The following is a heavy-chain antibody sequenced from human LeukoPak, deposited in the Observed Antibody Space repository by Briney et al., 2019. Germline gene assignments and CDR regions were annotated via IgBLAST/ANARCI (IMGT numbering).Heavy chain of an antibody. CDR3: AADRGAVAGNDI. D-gene: IGHD6-19*01. Sequence: SVKVSCKASGGTFSSYAISWVRRAPGQGLEWMGGIIPIFGTANYAQKFQERVTITRDMSTSTAYMELSSLRSEDTAVYYCAADRGAVAGNDIWGQGTMVTVSS. CDR1: GGTFSSYA. CDR2: IIPIFGTA. J-gene: IGHJ3*02. V-gene: IGHV1-69*05.